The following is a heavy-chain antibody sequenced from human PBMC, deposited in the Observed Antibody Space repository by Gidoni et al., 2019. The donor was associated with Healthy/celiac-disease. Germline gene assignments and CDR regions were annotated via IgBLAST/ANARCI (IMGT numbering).Heavy chain of an antibody. J-gene: IGHJ4*02. CDR2: IIPIVGTA. CDR3: ARGTGRDGYNFYFDY. V-gene: IGHV1-69*01. Sequence: QVQLVQSGAEVKKPGSSVKFSCKASGGTFRRYAIRWVRQAPGQGLEWMGGIIPIVGTANYAQKFQGRVTITADESTSTAYMELSSLRSEDTAVYYCARGTGRDGYNFYFDYWGQGTLVTVSS. CDR1: GGTFRRYA. D-gene: IGHD5-12*01.